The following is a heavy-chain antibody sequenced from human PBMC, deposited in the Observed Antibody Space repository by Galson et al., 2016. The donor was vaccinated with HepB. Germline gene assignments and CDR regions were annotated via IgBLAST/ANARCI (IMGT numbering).Heavy chain of an antibody. CDR1: GFTFSSSG. CDR2: ISDTGDTT. J-gene: IGHJ6*02. D-gene: IGHD3-10*01. Sequence: SLRLSCAASGFTFSSSGMAWFRQAPGKGLEWVSTISDTGDTTHYADSVKGRVTISSDNSKDTLYLHMNSLRAEDAAGYYCAKRSWGLPSPGGAMVVWGQGTTATVSS. CDR3: AKRSWGLPSPGGAMVV. V-gene: IGHV3-23*01.